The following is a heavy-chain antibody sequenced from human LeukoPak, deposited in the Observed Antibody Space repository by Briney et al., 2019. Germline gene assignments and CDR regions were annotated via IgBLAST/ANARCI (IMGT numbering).Heavy chain of an antibody. V-gene: IGHV4-59*01. CDR3: ARALGYDWDDPRFYFDF. D-gene: IGHD1-20*01. Sequence: PSETLSLTCTLSGGSISSYYWSCMRHPPGGGVEWVCYVYYSGGTNYNPSLKSRVTISVDKSKTQFSLKLSSVTDADTAVYYCARALGYDWDDPRFYFDFWGQGTLVTVSS. J-gene: IGHJ4*02. CDR1: GGSISSYY. CDR2: VYYSGGT.